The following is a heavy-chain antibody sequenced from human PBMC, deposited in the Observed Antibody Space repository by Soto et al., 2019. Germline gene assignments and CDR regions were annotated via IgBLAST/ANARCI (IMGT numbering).Heavy chain of an antibody. CDR1: GDSMTTVGYY. D-gene: IGHD3-10*01. J-gene: IGHJ4*02. V-gene: IGHV4-31*03. Sequence: QVQLQESGPGLVKPSQTLSLTCTVSGDSMTTVGYYWTWIRHHPGQGLEWIGFISYSGSTYYSSSLKGRVDISADTSKNQFSLKLNSVTAADTAVYYCTRGDYWGQGTLVTVSS. CDR3: TRGDY. CDR2: ISYSGST.